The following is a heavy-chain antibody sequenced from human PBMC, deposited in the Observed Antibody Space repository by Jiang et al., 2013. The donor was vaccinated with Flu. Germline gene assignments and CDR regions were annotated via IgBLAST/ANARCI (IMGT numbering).Heavy chain of an antibody. V-gene: IGHV4-39*01. CDR2: IYYSGST. D-gene: IGHD3-16*01. J-gene: IGHJ4*02. CDR3: ASPGGYSPPLAY. CDR1: GGSISSSSYY. Sequence: GSGLVKPSETLSLTCTVSGGSISSSSYYWGWIRQPPGKGLEWIGSIYYSGSTYYNPSLKSRVTISVDTSKNQFSLKLSSVTAADTAVYYCASPGGYSPPLAYWGQGTLVTVSS.